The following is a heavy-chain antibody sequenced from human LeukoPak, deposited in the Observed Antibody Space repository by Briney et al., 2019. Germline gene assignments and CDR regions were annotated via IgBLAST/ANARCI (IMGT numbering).Heavy chain of an antibody. CDR3: AKDLPYYYDSSGYEGYFDY. Sequence: AGGSLRLSCAASGFTFSSYGMHWVRQAPGKGLEWVAFIRYDGSNKYYADSVKGRFTISRDNSKNTLYLQMNSLRAEDTAVYYCAKDLPYYYDSSGYEGYFDYWGQGTLVTVSS. CDR1: GFTFSSYG. D-gene: IGHD3-22*01. CDR2: IRYDGSNK. V-gene: IGHV3-30*02. J-gene: IGHJ4*02.